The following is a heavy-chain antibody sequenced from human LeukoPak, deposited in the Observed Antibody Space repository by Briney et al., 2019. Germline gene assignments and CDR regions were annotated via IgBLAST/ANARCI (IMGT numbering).Heavy chain of an antibody. D-gene: IGHD6-13*01. CDR3: ARDRDSSIVGTMDY. CDR2: IWYDGSNK. Sequence: GGSLRLSCAASGFTFSSYGMHWVRQAPGKRLEWVAAIWYDGSNKYYADSVKGRFTISRDNSKNTLYLQMNSLRAEDTAVYYCARDRDSSIVGTMDYWGQGTLVTVSS. V-gene: IGHV3-33*01. CDR1: GFTFSSYG. J-gene: IGHJ4*02.